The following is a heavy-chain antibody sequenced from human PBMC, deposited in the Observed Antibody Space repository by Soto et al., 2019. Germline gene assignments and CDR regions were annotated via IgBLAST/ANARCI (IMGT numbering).Heavy chain of an antibody. CDR3: ATNSKSVCGV. D-gene: IGHD3-3*01. CDR1: GFTFSNAW. V-gene: IGHV3-15*07. Sequence: EAQLVESGGGLVKPGGTLRLSCAASGFTFSNAWMNWVRQAPGKGQEWVGRMKNKNDGGATDYAAPVKGRFTISRDDSKKTLYLQMNSLKIEDTAVYYCATNSKSVCGVWGQGTLFTVSS. CDR2: MKNKNDGGAT. J-gene: IGHJ4*02.